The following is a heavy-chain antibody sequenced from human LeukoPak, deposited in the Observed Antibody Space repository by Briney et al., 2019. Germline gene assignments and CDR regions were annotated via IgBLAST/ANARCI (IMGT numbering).Heavy chain of an antibody. V-gene: IGHV4-39*07. D-gene: IGHD2-15*01. CDR2: VHYRGAT. Sequence: SETLSLTCTVSGGSINSFTYYWGWIRQPPGKGLEWIGNVHYRGATSYNPSLKSRVTISVDTSKNQFSLKLSSVTAADTAVYYCARAGVYCSGGSCYPLPCYYMDVWGKGTTVTVSS. CDR3: ARAGVYCSGGSCYPLPCYYMDV. CDR1: GGSINSFTYY. J-gene: IGHJ6*03.